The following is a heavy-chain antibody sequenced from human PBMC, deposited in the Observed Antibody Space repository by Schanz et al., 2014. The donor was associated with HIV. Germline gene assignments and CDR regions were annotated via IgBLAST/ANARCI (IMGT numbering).Heavy chain of an antibody. CDR2: FIPMLGIP. Sequence: QVQLVQSGAEVKKSGSSVKVSCKASGGTLSSNTINWVRQAPGRGLEWMGGFIPMLGIPNYTQDFQGRVSLTADKSANTVYMELRSLRSEDTAVYYCETDLSRKYCSGGSCFPGALDIWGQGTKVIVSS. D-gene: IGHD2-15*01. CDR3: ETDLSRKYCSGGSCFPGALDI. J-gene: IGHJ3*02. CDR1: GGTLSSNT. V-gene: IGHV1-69*09.